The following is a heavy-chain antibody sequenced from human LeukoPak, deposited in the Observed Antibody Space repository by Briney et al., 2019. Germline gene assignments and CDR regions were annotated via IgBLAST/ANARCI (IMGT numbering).Heavy chain of an antibody. CDR1: GFTFSSYG. Sequence: PGGSLRLSCAASGFTFSSYGMHWVRQAPGKGLEWVAVISYDGSNKYYADSVKGRFTISRDNSKNTLYLQMNSLRDEDTAVYYCAKDHGIAAAGTLDYWGQGTLVTVSS. J-gene: IGHJ4*02. CDR2: ISYDGSNK. V-gene: IGHV3-30*18. CDR3: AKDHGIAAAGTLDY. D-gene: IGHD6-13*01.